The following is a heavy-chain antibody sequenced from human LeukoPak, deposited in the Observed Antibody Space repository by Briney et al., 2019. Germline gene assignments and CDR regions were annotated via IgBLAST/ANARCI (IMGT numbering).Heavy chain of an antibody. D-gene: IGHD2/OR15-2a*01. Sequence: GGSLRLSCAASGFTFSSYWMSWVRQAPGKGLEWVANIEQDGSEKYYVDSVKGRFTISRDNSKNTLYLQMNSLRAEDTAVYYCANDKGGYYAWAIDIWGQGTMVTVSS. CDR1: GFTFSSYW. CDR2: IEQDGSEK. CDR3: ANDKGGYYAWAIDI. V-gene: IGHV3-7*03. J-gene: IGHJ3*02.